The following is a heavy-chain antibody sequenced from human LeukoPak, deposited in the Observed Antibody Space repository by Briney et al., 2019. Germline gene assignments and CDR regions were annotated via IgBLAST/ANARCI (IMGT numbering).Heavy chain of an antibody. Sequence: GGSLRLSCAASGFTFSSYAMSWVRQAPGKGLEWVSAISGSGGSTYYADSVKGRFTISRDNSKNTLYLQMNSLRAEDTAVYYCAGTLWFGELLPIDYWGQGTLVTVSS. V-gene: IGHV3-23*01. CDR3: AGTLWFGELLPIDY. J-gene: IGHJ4*02. CDR2: ISGSGGST. D-gene: IGHD3-10*01. CDR1: GFTFSSYA.